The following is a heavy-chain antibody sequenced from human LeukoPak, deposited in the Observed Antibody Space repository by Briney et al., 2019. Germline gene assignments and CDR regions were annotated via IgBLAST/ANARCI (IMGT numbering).Heavy chain of an antibody. CDR1: GGSVSSGSYY. V-gene: IGHV4-61*01. D-gene: IGHD3-10*01. Sequence: ASETLSLTCTVSGGSVSSGSYYWCWIRQPPGKGLEWIGYIYYSGSTNYNPSLKSRVTISVDTSKNQFSLKLSSVTAADTAVYYCARDLLWWGQGTLVTVSS. CDR2: IYYSGST. J-gene: IGHJ4*02. CDR3: ARDLLW.